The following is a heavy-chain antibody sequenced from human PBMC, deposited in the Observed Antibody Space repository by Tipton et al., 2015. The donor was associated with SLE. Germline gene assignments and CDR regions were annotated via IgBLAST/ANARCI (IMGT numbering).Heavy chain of an antibody. CDR1: GISISSAGYS. J-gene: IGHJ4*02. CDR3: ARARRTTSSHFDY. CDR2: MYNTGST. V-gene: IGHV4-30-2*05. Sequence: TLSLTCTVSGISISSAGYSWSWIRQSPGKGLEWIGYMYNTGSTSYNPSLESRLTISIDTSKNQFSLRLTSMTPADTALYYCARARRTTSSHFDYWGQGTLVTVSS. D-gene: IGHD1-14*01.